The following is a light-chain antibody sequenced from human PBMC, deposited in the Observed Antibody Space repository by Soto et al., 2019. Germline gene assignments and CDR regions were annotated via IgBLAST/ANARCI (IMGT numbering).Light chain of an antibody. CDR3: QQYNNWSPWT. CDR2: GAS. V-gene: IGKV3-15*01. J-gene: IGKJ1*01. CDR1: QSVSNN. Sequence: EIVMTQSPATLSVSPGERATLSCRASQSVSNNLAWYQQKPGQAPRLLIYGASTRATGIPARFSGSGSGTEFTLTISSLQSEDFAVYYCQQYNNWSPWTFGQGTKVESK.